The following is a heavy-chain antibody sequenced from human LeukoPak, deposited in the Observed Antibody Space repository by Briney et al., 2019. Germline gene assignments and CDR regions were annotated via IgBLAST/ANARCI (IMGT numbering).Heavy chain of an antibody. V-gene: IGHV1-69*13. Sequence: ASVKVSCKASGGTFSSYAISWVRQAPGQGLEWMGGIIPIFGTANYAQKFQGRVTITADESTSTAYMELSSLRSEDTAVYYCARDHEDYDFWSGYYRFWGQGTLVTVSS. J-gene: IGHJ4*02. D-gene: IGHD3-3*01. CDR1: GGTFSSYA. CDR2: IIPIFGTA. CDR3: ARDHEDYDFWSGYYRF.